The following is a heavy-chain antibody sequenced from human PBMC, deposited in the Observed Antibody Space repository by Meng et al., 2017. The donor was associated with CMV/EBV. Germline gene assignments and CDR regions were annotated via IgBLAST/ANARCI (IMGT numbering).Heavy chain of an antibody. Sequence: AASGVTFTAHYMDWVRLAPGKGLEWVGRIRNKANSYTTEYAASVKGRFTISRDDSKNSVYLQMNSLKTEDTAVYYCARVWRGRWFAPWGQGTLVTVSS. CDR1: GVTFTAHY. D-gene: IGHD2-21*01. CDR3: ARVWRGRWFAP. CDR2: IRNKANSYTT. J-gene: IGHJ5*02. V-gene: IGHV3-72*01.